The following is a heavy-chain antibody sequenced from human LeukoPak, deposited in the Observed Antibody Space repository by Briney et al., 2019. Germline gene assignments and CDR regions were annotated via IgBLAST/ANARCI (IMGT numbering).Heavy chain of an antibody. D-gene: IGHD1-26*01. J-gene: IGHJ4*02. CDR3: ARVKASRIVGATAFDY. Sequence: ASVKVSCKASGYTFTSYYMHWVRQAPGQGLEWMGIINPSGGSTSYAQKFQGRVTMTRDTSTSTAYMELRSLRSDDTAVYYCARVKASRIVGATAFDYWGQGTLVTVSS. CDR2: INPSGGST. CDR1: GYTFTSYY. V-gene: IGHV1-46*01.